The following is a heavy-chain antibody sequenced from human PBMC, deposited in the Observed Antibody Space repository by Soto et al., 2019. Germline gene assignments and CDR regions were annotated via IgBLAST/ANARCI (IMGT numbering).Heavy chain of an antibody. Sequence: ESGGGVVQPGRSLRLSCAASGFTFSSYAMHWVRQAPGKGLEWVAVISYDGSNKYYADSVKGRFTISRDNSKNTLYLQMNSLRAEDTAVYYCARTDRVAVAGEFDYWGQGTLVTVSS. CDR2: ISYDGSNK. CDR1: GFTFSSYA. V-gene: IGHV3-30-3*01. J-gene: IGHJ4*02. D-gene: IGHD6-19*01. CDR3: ARTDRVAVAGEFDY.